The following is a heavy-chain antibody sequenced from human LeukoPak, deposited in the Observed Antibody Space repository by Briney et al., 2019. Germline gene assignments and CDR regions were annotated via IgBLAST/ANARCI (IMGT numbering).Heavy chain of an antibody. D-gene: IGHD3-10*01. CDR1: GGSFSGYY. J-gene: IGHJ5*02. Sequence: PSETLSLTCAVYGGSFSGYYWSWIRQPPGKGPEWIGEINHSGSTNYNPSLKSRVTISVDTSKNQFSLKLSSVTAADTAVYYCARGAHPVYYYGSGGSRDNWFDPWGQGTLVTVSS. CDR2: INHSGST. V-gene: IGHV4-34*01. CDR3: ARGAHPVYYYGSGGSRDNWFDP.